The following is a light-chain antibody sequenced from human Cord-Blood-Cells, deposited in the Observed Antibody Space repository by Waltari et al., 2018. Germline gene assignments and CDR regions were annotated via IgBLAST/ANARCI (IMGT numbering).Light chain of an antibody. CDR2: KAS. Sequence: DIQMTQSPYTPSASVGDRITISCRASQSISSWLAWYQQKPGKAPKLLIYKASSLESGVPSRCSGSGSGTEFTLTISSLQPDDFATYYCQQYNSYSPTFGQGTKVEIK. CDR1: QSISSW. V-gene: IGKV1-5*03. J-gene: IGKJ1*01. CDR3: QQYNSYSPT.